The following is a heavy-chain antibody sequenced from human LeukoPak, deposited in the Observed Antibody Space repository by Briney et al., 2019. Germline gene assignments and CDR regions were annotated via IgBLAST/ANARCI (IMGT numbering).Heavy chain of an antibody. CDR2: ISSSGSTI. Sequence: GGSLRLSCAASGFTFSDYYMGWIRQAPGKGLEWVSYISSSGSTIYYADSVKGRFTISRDNAKNSLYLQMNSLRAEDTAVYYCARHVEMATMPFDYWGQGTLVTVSS. CDR3: ARHVEMATMPFDY. V-gene: IGHV3-11*01. CDR1: GFTFSDYY. J-gene: IGHJ4*02. D-gene: IGHD5-24*01.